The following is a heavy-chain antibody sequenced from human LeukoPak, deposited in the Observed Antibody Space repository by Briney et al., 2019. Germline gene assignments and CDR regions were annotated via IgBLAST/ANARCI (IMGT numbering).Heavy chain of an antibody. J-gene: IGHJ4*02. CDR1: GGSISSSSYY. CDR3: ARGRNYVHYFDY. Sequence: SETLSLTCTVSGGSISSSSYYWGWIRQPPGKGLEWIGSIYYSGSTYYNPSLKSRVTISVDTSKKQFSLKLISVTAADTAVYYCARGRNYVHYFDYWGQGILVTVSS. D-gene: IGHD4-11*01. V-gene: IGHV4-39*07. CDR2: IYYSGST.